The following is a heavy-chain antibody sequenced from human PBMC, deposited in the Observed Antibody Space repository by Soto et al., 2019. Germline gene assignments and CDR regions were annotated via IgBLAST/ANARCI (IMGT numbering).Heavy chain of an antibody. CDR3: ARRLIAAAVTAWFDP. CDR2: IYYSGST. D-gene: IGHD6-13*01. Sequence: QVQLQESGPGLVKPSQTLSLTCTVSGGSISSGDYYWSWVRQPPGKGLERIGYIYYSGSTYYNPSLKSRVTISVDTSKNRFSLKLSSVTAADTAVYYCARRLIAAAVTAWFDPWGQGTLVTVSS. CDR1: GGSISSGDYY. J-gene: IGHJ5*02. V-gene: IGHV4-30-4*01.